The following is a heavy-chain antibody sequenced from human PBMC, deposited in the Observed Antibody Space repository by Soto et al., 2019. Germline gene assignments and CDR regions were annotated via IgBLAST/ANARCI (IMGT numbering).Heavy chain of an antibody. D-gene: IGHD6-13*01. CDR1: GGTFSSYA. CDR3: ASLIAAAGPPHSPRYYYGMDV. J-gene: IGHJ6*02. CDR2: IIPIFGTA. V-gene: IGHV1-69*12. Sequence: QVQLVQSGAEVKKPGSSVKVSCKASGGTFSSYAISWVRQAPGQGLEWMGGIIPIFGTADYAQKFQGRVTITADETTRTAYMELSSLRAEDTAVDYCASLIAAAGPPHSPRYYYGMDVWGQGTTVTFSS.